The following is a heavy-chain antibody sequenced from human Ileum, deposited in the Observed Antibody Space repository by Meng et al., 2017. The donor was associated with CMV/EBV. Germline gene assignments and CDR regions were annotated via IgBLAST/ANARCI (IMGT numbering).Heavy chain of an antibody. CDR1: GFSLNTRGVG. CDR2: IYWDDDK. V-gene: IGHV2-5*02. Sequence: QITLEERCPTPVKPTTTLTPTCTFSGFSLNTRGVGVAWIRQHPGKALEWLTVIYWDDDKRHSPSLKSGLTITKDTSKKQVVLTLTNMDVVDTATYYCAYTRNWNDDYYFEYWGQGTLVTVSS. J-gene: IGHJ4*02. CDR3: AYTRNWNDDYYFEY. D-gene: IGHD1-20*01.